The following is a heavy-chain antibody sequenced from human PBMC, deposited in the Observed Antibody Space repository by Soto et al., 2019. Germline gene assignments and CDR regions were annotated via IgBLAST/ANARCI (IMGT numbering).Heavy chain of an antibody. Sequence: ASVKVSCKASGYTFTSYDINWVRQATGQGLEWMGWMNPNSGNTGYAQKFQGRVTMTRDTSISTAYMELSSLRSDDTAVYFCAIGMLYAVGTYYYFGLDVWGQGTTVTVSS. CDR3: AIGMLYAVGTYYYFGLDV. J-gene: IGHJ6*02. CDR1: GYTFTSYD. D-gene: IGHD2-8*01. V-gene: IGHV1-8*01. CDR2: MNPNSGNT.